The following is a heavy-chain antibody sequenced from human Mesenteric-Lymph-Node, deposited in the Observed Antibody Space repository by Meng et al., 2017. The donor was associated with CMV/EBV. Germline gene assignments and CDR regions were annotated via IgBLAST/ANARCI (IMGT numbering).Heavy chain of an antibody. CDR2: IIPILGIA. CDR3: ASQDSSSWKGAYGMDV. Sequence: SVKVSCKASGGTFSSYTISWVRQAPGQGLEWMGRIIPILGIANYAQKFQGRVTITADKSTSTACMELSSLRSEDTAVYYCASQDSSSWKGAYGMDVWGQGTTVTVSS. J-gene: IGHJ6*02. V-gene: IGHV1-69*02. CDR1: GGTFSSYT. D-gene: IGHD6-13*01.